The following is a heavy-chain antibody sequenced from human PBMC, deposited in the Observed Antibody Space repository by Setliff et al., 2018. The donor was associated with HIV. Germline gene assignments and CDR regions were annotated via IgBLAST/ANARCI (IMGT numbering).Heavy chain of an antibody. J-gene: IGHJ6*03. CDR3: ARGFGAPYLFSGYMDV. CDR2: IYYSGST. CDR1: GGSISSSSYY. Sequence: PSETLSLTCTVSGGSISSSSYYWGWIRQPPGKGLEWIGSIYYSGSTYYNPSLKSRVTISVDTSKSQFSLKLSSVTAADTAVYYCARGFGAPYLFSGYMDVWGKGTTVTVSS. V-gene: IGHV4-39*01. D-gene: IGHD1-26*01.